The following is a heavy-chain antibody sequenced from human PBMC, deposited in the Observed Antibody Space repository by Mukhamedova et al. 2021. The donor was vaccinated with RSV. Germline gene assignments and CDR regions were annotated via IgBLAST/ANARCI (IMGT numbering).Heavy chain of an antibody. CDR2: TRDKANSYTT. J-gene: IGHJ4*01. D-gene: IGHD3-22*01. CDR3: VCGPRRPDSSGYNTPLYYFD. V-gene: IGHV3-72*01. Sequence: DWVRQAPGKGLEWVGRTRDKANSYTTEYAASVKGRFTISRDDSKNSLYLQMNNLKTEDTAVYYCVCGPRRPDSSGYNTPLYYFD.